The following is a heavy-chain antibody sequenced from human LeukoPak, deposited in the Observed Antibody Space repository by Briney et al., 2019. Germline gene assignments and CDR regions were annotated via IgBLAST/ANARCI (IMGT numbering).Heavy chain of an antibody. V-gene: IGHV3-66*01. CDR1: GSTVSSNY. CDR2: IYSGGST. Sequence: GGSLRLSGAASGSTVSSNYMSWVRQAPGKGLEWVSLIYSGGSTYYADSVKGRFTISRDNSKNTLYLQMNSLRAEDTAVYYCASSGNYRIYYFDYWGQGTLVTVSS. CDR3: ASSGNYRIYYFDY. D-gene: IGHD1-26*01. J-gene: IGHJ4*02.